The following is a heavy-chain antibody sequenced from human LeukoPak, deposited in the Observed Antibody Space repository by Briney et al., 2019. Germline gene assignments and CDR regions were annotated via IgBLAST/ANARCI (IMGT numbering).Heavy chain of an antibody. CDR2: IRGSGDST. J-gene: IGHJ4*02. D-gene: IGHD4-17*01. CDR3: AKDTLTYDYGDHHY. V-gene: IGHV3-23*01. CDR1: GFTFSSYA. Sequence: GGSLRLSCVVSGFTFSSYAMSWVRQAPGKGLEWVSAIRGSGDSTYYADSVKGRFTISRDNSKNTLYLQMNSLRAEDTAIYYCAKDTLTYDYGDHHYWGQGTLVTVSS.